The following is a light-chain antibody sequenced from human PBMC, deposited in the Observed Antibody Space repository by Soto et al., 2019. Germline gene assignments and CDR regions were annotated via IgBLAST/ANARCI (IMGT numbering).Light chain of an antibody. J-gene: IGLJ2*01. CDR3: ASYASSNTVL. Sequence: QSALTQPTSVSGSPGQSITISCTGTSSDIGGYNYVSWYQQHPGKAPKLMIYDVSDRPSGVSNRFSGSKSGNTASLTISGIKAEDEADYYCASYASSNTVLFGGGTKITVL. CDR2: DVS. CDR1: SSDIGGYNY. V-gene: IGLV2-14*03.